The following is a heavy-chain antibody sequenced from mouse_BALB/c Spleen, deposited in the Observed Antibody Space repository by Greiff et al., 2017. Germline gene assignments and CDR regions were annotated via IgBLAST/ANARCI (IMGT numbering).Heavy chain of an antibody. D-gene: IGHD2-2*01. Sequence: EVQRVESGGGLVKPGGSLKLSCAASGFTFSSYGMSWVRQTPDKRLEWVATISSGGSYTYYPDSVKGRFTISRDNAKNTLYLQMSSLKSEDTAMYYCARRGYDGDYYAMDYWGQGTSVTVSS. V-gene: IGHV5-6*01. CDR3: ARRGYDGDYYAMDY. J-gene: IGHJ4*01. CDR2: ISSGGSYT. CDR1: GFTFSSYG.